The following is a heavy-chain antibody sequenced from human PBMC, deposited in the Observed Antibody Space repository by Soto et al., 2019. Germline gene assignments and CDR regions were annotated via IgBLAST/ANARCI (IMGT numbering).Heavy chain of an antibody. J-gene: IGHJ3*02. CDR3: ARGAFMTTFGGVIVWVDAFDI. V-gene: IGHV3-21*01. Sequence: GGSLRLSCAASGFTFSSYSMNWVRQAPGKGLEWVSSISSSSSYIYYADSVKGRFTISRDNAKNSLYLQMNSLRAEDTAVYYCARGAFMTTFGGVIVWVDAFDIWGQGTMVT. CDR1: GFTFSSYS. D-gene: IGHD3-16*02. CDR2: ISSSSSYI.